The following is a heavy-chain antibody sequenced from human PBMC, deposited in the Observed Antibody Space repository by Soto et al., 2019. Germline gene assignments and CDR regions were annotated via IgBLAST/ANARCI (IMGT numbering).Heavy chain of an antibody. CDR3: ARDEGLGVNYYYYGMDV. J-gene: IGHJ6*02. CDR1: GFTFSSYG. CDR2: IWYDGSNK. V-gene: IGHV3-33*01. Sequence: QVQLVESGGGVVQPGRSLRLSCAASGFTFSSYGMHWVRQAPGKGLEWVAVIWYDGSNKYYADSVKGRFTISRDNSKNTLYLQMNSLRAEATAVYYCARDEGLGVNYYYYGMDVWGQGATVTVSS. D-gene: IGHD3-10*01.